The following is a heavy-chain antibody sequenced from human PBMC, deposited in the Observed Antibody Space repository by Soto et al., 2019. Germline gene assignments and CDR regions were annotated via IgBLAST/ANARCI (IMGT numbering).Heavy chain of an antibody. CDR2: LSRSGGAT. CDR3: AKGEMATIRNSFDP. Sequence: WWSLRLSCLTSAFSRTSCSMSWFRQTPGKGLEWVSALSRSGGATYYADSVKGRFTISRDTSTNTLYLQMSNLRAEDTAICYCAKGEMATIRNSFDPWGQGTLVTVSS. D-gene: IGHD5-12*01. V-gene: IGHV3-23*01. CDR1: AFSRTSCS. J-gene: IGHJ5*02.